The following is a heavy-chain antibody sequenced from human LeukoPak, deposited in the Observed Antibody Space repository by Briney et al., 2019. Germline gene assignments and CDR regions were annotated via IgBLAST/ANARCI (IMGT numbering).Heavy chain of an antibody. CDR1: GFTFSNSA. J-gene: IGHJ4*02. D-gene: IGHD6-19*01. V-gene: IGHV3-33*06. CDR3: AKDPYASGWYGGFDC. Sequence: GRSLRLSCATSGFTFSNSALHWVRQPPGKGLEWVAVIWYDGSDAYYRDSVKGRFTISRDNSKNTLYLQMNSLRAEDTAVYYCAKDPYASGWYGGFDCRGQGTQVSVSS. CDR2: IWYDGSDA.